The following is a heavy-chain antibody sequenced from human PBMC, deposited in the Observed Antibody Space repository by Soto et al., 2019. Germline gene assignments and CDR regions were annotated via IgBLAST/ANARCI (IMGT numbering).Heavy chain of an antibody. CDR2: ITGSGSTT. V-gene: IGHV3-23*01. J-gene: IGHJ5*02. CDR3: AKDFTAYLSNWFQL. CDR1: EFTFSSNA. Sequence: GGSLRLSCVASEFTFSSNAMHWVRQAPGKGLEWVSGITGSGSTTFYADSVKGRFTISRDNSKNTLYLHMSSLRAEDTAIYYCAKDFTAYLSNWFQLWGQGTLVTVPS.